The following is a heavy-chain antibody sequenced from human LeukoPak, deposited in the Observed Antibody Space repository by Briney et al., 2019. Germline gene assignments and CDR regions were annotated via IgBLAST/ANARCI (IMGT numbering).Heavy chain of an antibody. CDR2: INHSGST. J-gene: IGHJ4*02. D-gene: IGHD3-10*01. V-gene: IGHV4-34*01. Sequence: SETLSLTCAVYGGSFSGYYWSWIRQPPGKGLEWIGEINHSGSTNYNPSLKSRVTISVDTSKNQFTLKLSSVTAADTAVYYCARHNSALWGHYGSGTFDYWGQGTLVTVSS. CDR3: ARHNSALWGHYGSGTFDY. CDR1: GGSFSGYY.